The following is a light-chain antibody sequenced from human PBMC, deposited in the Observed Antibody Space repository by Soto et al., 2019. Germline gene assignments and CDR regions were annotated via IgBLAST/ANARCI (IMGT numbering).Light chain of an antibody. CDR1: QDIGYS. CDR2: AAG. Sequence: DIQMTQSPSSLSASVGDRVTITCRASQDIGYSLAWFQQKPGKAPKSLIYAAGSLHLGVPSKVIGSGSGTDFTLTIRSLQPEDFSTYHCQQYDSHPHTFGQGTNLEIK. V-gene: IGKV1-16*02. CDR3: QQYDSHPHT. J-gene: IGKJ2*01.